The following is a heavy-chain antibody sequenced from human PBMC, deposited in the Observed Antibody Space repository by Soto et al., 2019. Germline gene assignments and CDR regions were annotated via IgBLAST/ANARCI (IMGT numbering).Heavy chain of an antibody. Sequence: EGLSLACSVYGGSFSVYYWSWIRQPAGKGLEWIGEINHSGSTNYNPSLKSLVTISVDTSKNQFSLKLSSVTAADTAVYYCARVRNRNVLRYFDWLSGTGGFDPWGQGTLVTGLL. V-gene: IGHV4-34*01. CDR1: GGSFSVYY. D-gene: IGHD3-9*01. CDR3: ARVRNRNVLRYFDWLSGTGGFDP. CDR2: INHSGST. J-gene: IGHJ5*02.